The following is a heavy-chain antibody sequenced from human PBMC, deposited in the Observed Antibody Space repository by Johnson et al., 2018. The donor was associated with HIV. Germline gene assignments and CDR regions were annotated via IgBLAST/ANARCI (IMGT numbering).Heavy chain of an antibody. CDR3: AIRDAGGRDAFDI. CDR2: ISYDGSNK. Sequence: GKGLEWVAVISYDGSNKYYADSVKGRFTISRDNSKNTLYLQMNSLRAEDTAVYYCAIRDAGGRDAFDIWGQGTIVTVSS. V-gene: IGHV3-30*03. J-gene: IGHJ3*02. D-gene: IGHD1-26*01.